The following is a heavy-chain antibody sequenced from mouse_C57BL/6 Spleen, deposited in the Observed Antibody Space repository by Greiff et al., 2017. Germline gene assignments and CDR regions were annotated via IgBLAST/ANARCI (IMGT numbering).Heavy chain of an antibody. V-gene: IGHV14-4*01. CDR1: GFNIKDDY. J-gene: IGHJ3*01. D-gene: IGHD2-4*01. CDR3: TTRNDYEAY. CDR2: LDPANGDT. Sequence: EVQLQQSGAELVRPGASVKLSCTASGFNIKDDYMHWVKQRPEQGLEWIGWLDPANGDTEYASKFQGKATITADTSSNAAYLQISSMTAEDTAVYYSTTRNDYEAYWGQGTLVTVSA.